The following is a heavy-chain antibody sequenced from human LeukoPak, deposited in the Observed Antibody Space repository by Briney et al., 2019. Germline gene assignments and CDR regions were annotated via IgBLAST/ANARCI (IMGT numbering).Heavy chain of an antibody. CDR1: LSTLSTYL. J-gene: IGHJ4*02. CDR2: LKQDGSDK. Sequence: GGSLRLSCAASLSTLSTYLMTWFRQTPGGGLEWVASLKQDGSDKYYVDSVKGRFTISRGNAGNSLYLQMNSLRAEDTAVYYCAREGGPYRPLDYSGQGTLVTVSS. V-gene: IGHV3-7*05. CDR3: AREGGPYRPLDY.